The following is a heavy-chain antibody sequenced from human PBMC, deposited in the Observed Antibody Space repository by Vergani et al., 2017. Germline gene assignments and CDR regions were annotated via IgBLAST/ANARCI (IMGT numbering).Heavy chain of an antibody. Sequence: EVQLVQSGAEVKKPGATMKISCKVSGYTFTDHYMHWVKQDPGKGLEWMGLVDPEDGETIYAETFKGRVTIAADTSTDTAHLELSSLRSEDTAVYYCATPQTVTTGGMEVWGQGTTVIVSS. D-gene: IGHD4-17*01. CDR1: GYTFTDHY. J-gene: IGHJ6*02. V-gene: IGHV1-69-2*01. CDR3: ATPQTVTTGGMEV. CDR2: VDPEDGET.